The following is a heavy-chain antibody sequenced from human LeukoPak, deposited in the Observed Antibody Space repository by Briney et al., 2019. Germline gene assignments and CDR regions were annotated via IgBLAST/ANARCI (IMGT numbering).Heavy chain of an antibody. V-gene: IGHV1-46*01. Sequence: ASVKVSCKASGYTFTSYYMHWVRQAPGQGLEWMGLINPSGGSTSYAQKFQGRVTMTRDTSTSTVYMELSSLRSEDTAVYYCARDIREYSSSSPYYYYGMDVWGQGTTVTVSS. D-gene: IGHD6-6*01. CDR2: INPSGGST. CDR1: GYTFTSYY. J-gene: IGHJ6*02. CDR3: ARDIREYSSSSPYYYYGMDV.